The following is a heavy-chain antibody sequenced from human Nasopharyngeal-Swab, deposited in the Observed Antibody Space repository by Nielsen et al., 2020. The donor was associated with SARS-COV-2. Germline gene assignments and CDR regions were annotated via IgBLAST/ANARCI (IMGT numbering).Heavy chain of an antibody. Sequence: PGKGLEWIGYTYYSGSTNYNPSLKSRVTISVDTSKNQFSLKLSSVTAADTAVYYCARGGPGLELFSRFDPWGQGTLVTVSS. D-gene: IGHD1-7*01. V-gene: IGHV4-59*13. CDR2: TYYSGST. J-gene: IGHJ5*02. CDR3: ARGGPGLELFSRFDP.